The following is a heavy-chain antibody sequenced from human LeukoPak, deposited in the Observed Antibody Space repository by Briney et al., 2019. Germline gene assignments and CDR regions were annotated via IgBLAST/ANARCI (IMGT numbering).Heavy chain of an antibody. Sequence: GGSLRLSCAASGFTVSSNYMTWVRQAPGKGLEWVSVIYSGGTTHYADSVKGRFTISRDDSKNTLNLQMNSLRAEDTAVYYCARGPSTVVLDYWSQGTLVTVSS. CDR1: GFTVSSNY. CDR3: ARGPSTVVLDY. CDR2: IYSGGTT. V-gene: IGHV3-53*01. J-gene: IGHJ4*02. D-gene: IGHD4-23*01.